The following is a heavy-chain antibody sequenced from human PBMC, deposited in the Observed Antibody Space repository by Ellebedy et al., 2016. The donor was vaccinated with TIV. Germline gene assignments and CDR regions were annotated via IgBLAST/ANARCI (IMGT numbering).Heavy chain of an antibody. V-gene: IGHV6-1*01. CDR2: TYYRSKWYN. D-gene: IGHD5-18*01. J-gene: IGHJ4*02. CDR3: ARDFYVDTAMVPWFDY. Sequence: SETLSLTXAISGDSVSSNSAAWNWIRQSPSRGLEWLGRTYYRSKWYNDYAVSVKSRITINPDTSKNQFSLQLNSVTPEDTAVYYCARDFYVDTAMVPWFDYWGQGTLVTVSS. CDR1: GDSVSSNSAA.